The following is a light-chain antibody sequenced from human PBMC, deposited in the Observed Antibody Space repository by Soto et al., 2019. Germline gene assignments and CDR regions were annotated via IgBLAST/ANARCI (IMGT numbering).Light chain of an antibody. J-gene: IGKJ1*01. CDR1: QILYSSNNKNY. CDR3: QQYYSTPWT. Sequence: DIVMTQSPDSLALSLGERATINCKSSQILYSSNNKNYLAWYQQKPGHPPELLIYWASTRESGVPDRFSGSGSGTDFTLTISSLQAEDVAVYYCQQYYSTPWTFGQGTKVEIK. CDR2: WAS. V-gene: IGKV4-1*01.